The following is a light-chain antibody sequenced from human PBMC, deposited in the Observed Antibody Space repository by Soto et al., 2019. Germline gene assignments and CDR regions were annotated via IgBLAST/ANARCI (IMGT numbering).Light chain of an antibody. CDR2: AAS. J-gene: IGKJ1*01. CDR1: QGISNY. V-gene: IGKV1-27*01. CDR3: QKYNSAPWT. Sequence: DVQVTQSPSILSASVGDRVTITCRASQGISNYLAWYQQKPGKVPKLLIYAASTLQSGVPSRFSGSGSGTDFTLTISSLQPEDVATYYCQKYNSAPWTFGQGSKVDIK.